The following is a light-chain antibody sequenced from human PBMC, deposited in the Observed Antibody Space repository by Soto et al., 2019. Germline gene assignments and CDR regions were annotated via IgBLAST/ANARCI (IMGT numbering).Light chain of an antibody. V-gene: IGKV2-28*01. Sequence: DIVMTQSPLSLPVTPGEPASISCRSSLSLLHSNGYNYLDWYLQRPGHSPQLLIYLGSNRASGVPDRFSGSGSGTDFTLKISRVEAADVGVYYCMQALQIRTFGQGTKVEIK. CDR2: LGS. J-gene: IGKJ1*01. CDR3: MQALQIRT. CDR1: LSLLHSNGYNY.